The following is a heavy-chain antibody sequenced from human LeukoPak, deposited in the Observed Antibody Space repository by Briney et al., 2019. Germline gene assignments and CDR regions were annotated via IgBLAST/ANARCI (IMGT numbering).Heavy chain of an antibody. CDR3: ARDRLGYCSSTSCYWDYYYYYMDV. V-gene: IGHV3-21*01. Sequence: GGPLRLSCAASGFTFSGYSMNWVRQAPGKGLEWVSSISSSSSYIYYANSVKGRFTISRDNAKNSLYLQMNSLRAEDTAVYYCARDRLGYCSSTSCYWDYYYYYMDVWGKGTTVTVSS. CDR2: ISSSSSYI. D-gene: IGHD2-2*01. J-gene: IGHJ6*03. CDR1: GFTFSGYS.